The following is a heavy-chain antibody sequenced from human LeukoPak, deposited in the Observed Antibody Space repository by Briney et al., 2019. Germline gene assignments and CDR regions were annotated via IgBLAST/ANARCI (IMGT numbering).Heavy chain of an antibody. J-gene: IGHJ6*03. V-gene: IGHV3-21*04. CDR3: ARDGMVRGVIINYYYYYMDV. CDR1: GFTFSSYS. D-gene: IGHD3-10*01. Sequence: GSLRLSCAASGFTFSSYSMNWVRQAPGKGLEWVSSISSSSSYIYYADSVKGRFTISRDNAKNSLYLQMNSLRAEDTAVYYCARDGMVRGVIINYYYYYMDVWGKGTTVTISS. CDR2: ISSSSSYI.